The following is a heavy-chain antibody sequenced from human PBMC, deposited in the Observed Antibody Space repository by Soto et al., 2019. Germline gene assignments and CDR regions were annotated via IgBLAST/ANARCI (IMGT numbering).Heavy chain of an antibody. D-gene: IGHD2-2*02. CDR1: GFTFSSYA. CDR3: TRYCPTASCYIRYGMDV. V-gene: IGHV3-23*01. J-gene: IGHJ6*02. Sequence: EVQLLESGGGLVQPGGSLRLSCAASGFTFSSYAMTWVRQAPGKGLEWVSTISGSGGTTYYADSVRGRFTISRDNSKNTRYLQMNTLRAEDTALYSCTRYCPTASCYIRYGMDVWGQGTTVTVSS. CDR2: ISGSGGTT.